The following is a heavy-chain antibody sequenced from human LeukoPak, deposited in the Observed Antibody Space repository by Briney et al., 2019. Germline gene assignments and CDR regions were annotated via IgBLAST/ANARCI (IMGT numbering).Heavy chain of an antibody. D-gene: IGHD3-22*01. CDR1: GGSFSGYF. CDR2: INHSGST. Sequence: PSETLSLTCAVYGGSFSGYFWNWIRQPPGKGLEWIGEINHSGSTKYNPSLESRVTMSVDTSKNQFSLKLNSVTAADTAVYYCARSFDSRGYYYYGMDVWGQGTTVTVSS. V-gene: IGHV4-34*10. J-gene: IGHJ6*02. CDR3: ARSFDSRGYYYYGMDV.